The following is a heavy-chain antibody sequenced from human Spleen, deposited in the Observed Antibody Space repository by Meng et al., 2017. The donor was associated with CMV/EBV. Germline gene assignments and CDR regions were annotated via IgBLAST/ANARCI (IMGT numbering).Heavy chain of an antibody. CDR3: ARDLTQPLDY. D-gene: IGHD1-14*01. J-gene: IGHJ4*02. Sequence: GESLKISCAASGFAFSSYALHWVRRAPGKGLEWVSAIGTGGDTYYADSVMGRFTISRDNAKKSLYLQMNSLIAEDMAVYYCARDLTQPLDYWGQGTLVTVSS. CDR1: GFAFSSYA. V-gene: IGHV3-47*02. CDR2: IGTGGDT.